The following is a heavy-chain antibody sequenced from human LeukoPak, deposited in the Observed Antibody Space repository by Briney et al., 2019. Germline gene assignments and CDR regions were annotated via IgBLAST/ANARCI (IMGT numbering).Heavy chain of an antibody. J-gene: IGHJ4*02. CDR1: GYTFTGYH. CDR2: INPYSGDT. D-gene: IGHD6-13*01. Sequence: ASVKVSCKASGYTFTGYHIHWVRQAPGQGLEWMGRINPYSGDTNFAQKFQGRVTMTRDTSITTAYMDLSGLTPDDTAVYFCARDQGSLTRSWYTGYWGQGTQVTVSS. V-gene: IGHV1-2*06. CDR3: ARDQGSLTRSWYTGY.